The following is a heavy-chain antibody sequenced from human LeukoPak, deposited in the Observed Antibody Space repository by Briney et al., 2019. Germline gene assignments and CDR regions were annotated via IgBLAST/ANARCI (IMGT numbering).Heavy chain of an antibody. CDR2: ISSSGSSI. J-gene: IGHJ6*02. CDR1: GFTFSDYY. Sequence: GGSLRLSCAASGFTFSDYYMRWIRQAPGKGLEWVSHISSSGSSIYYADSVKGRFTISRDNAKKSLNLQMNSQRAEDTAVYYCVRDRSYGPGVGYYGMDVWGQGTTVTVSS. D-gene: IGHD4-17*01. V-gene: IGHV3-11*01. CDR3: VRDRSYGPGVGYYGMDV.